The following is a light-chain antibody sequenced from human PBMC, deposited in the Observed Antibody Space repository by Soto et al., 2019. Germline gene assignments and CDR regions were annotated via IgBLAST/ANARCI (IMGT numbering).Light chain of an antibody. CDR3: QQYNNWPPWT. J-gene: IGKJ1*01. CDR1: QSVSNN. CDR2: DAS. Sequence: ILMTQSPATLYVSPGERATLSCRASQSVSNNLPWYQQKPGQAPRLLIYDASTRATGIPARFSGSGSGTEFTLTISGLQSEDFAVYYCQQYNNWPPWTFGQGTKVEIK. V-gene: IGKV3-15*01.